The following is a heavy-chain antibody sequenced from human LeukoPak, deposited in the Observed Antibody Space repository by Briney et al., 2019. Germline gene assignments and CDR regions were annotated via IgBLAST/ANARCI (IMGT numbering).Heavy chain of an antibody. CDR1: GYSFTRYG. J-gene: IGHJ4*02. D-gene: IGHD1-26*01. Sequence: ASVRVSCKASGYSFTRYGISWVRQAPGQGLEWMGWISGSNGNTNYAQKFQGRVTMTTDTSTGTAYMDLRNLRFDDTAVYFCARSGRGTYYYFDLWGQGTLVTVSS. CDR2: ISGSNGNT. V-gene: IGHV1-18*01. CDR3: ARSGRGTYYYFDL.